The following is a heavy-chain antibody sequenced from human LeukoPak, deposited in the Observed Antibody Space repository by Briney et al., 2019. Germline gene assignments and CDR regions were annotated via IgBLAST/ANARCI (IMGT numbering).Heavy chain of an antibody. D-gene: IGHD6-13*01. Sequence: PGGSLRLSCAASGFTFSVCDMYWIRQSPGKGLECVSVISRGGISYYADSVKGRFTISRDNSKNTLYLQMNSLRAEDTAVYYCARDFRPKISSWYDYWGQGTLVTVSS. CDR1: GFTFSVCD. CDR3: ARDFRPKISSWYDY. V-gene: IGHV3-66*02. CDR2: ISRGGIS. J-gene: IGHJ4*02.